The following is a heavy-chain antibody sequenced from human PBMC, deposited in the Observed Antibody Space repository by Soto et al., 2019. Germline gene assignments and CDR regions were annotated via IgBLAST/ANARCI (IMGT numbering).Heavy chain of an antibody. CDR3: ASYEWELPQYFQH. Sequence: GGSLRLSCAASGFTFSSYGMHWVRQAPGKGLEWVAVIWYDGSNKYYADSVKGRFTISRDNSKNTLYLQMNSLRAEDTAVYYCASYEWELPQYFQHWGQGTLVTVSS. J-gene: IGHJ1*01. CDR1: GFTFSSYG. V-gene: IGHV3-33*01. CDR2: IWYDGSNK. D-gene: IGHD1-26*01.